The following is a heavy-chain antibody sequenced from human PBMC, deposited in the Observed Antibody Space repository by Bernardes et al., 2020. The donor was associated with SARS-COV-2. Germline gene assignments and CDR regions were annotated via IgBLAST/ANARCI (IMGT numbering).Heavy chain of an antibody. CDR1: GFTFGDYA. V-gene: IGHV3-9*01. CDR2: ITWKSGGR. Sequence: GGSLRLSCAASGFTFGDYAMHWVRQAPGKGLEWVSGITWKSGGRGYADSVAGRFTISRDNAKNSLYLQMNSLKTEDTALYYCVLQRDYDTNWGQGTLVTVSS. J-gene: IGHJ4*02. D-gene: IGHD3-16*01. CDR3: VLQRDYDTN.